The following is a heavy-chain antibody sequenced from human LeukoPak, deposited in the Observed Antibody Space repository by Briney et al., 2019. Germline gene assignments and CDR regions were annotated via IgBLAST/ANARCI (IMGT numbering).Heavy chain of an antibody. Sequence: SETLSLTCTVSGASISPYYWNWIRQPAGKGLEWIGRLYPSGSSDYNPSLKSRVSVSVGTSDNQFSLRVTSVTAADTAIYYCARDLSGSLYFDYWGQGILVTVSA. J-gene: IGHJ4*02. V-gene: IGHV4-4*07. D-gene: IGHD3-10*01. CDR3: ARDLSGSLYFDY. CDR1: GASISPYY. CDR2: LYPSGSS.